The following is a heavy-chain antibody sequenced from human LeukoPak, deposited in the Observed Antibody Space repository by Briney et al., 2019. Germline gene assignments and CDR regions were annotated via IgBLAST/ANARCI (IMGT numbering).Heavy chain of an antibody. V-gene: IGHV3-15*01. CDR1: GFTFSSYA. CDR2: IKSKTDGGTT. Sequence: GGSLRLSCAASGFTFSSYAMSWVRQAPGKGLEWVGRIKSKTDGGTTDYAAPVKGRFTISRDDSKNMLYLQMNSLKTEDTAVYYCTTDEWQGYYFDYWGQGTLVTVSS. J-gene: IGHJ4*02. D-gene: IGHD3-3*01. CDR3: TTDEWQGYYFDY.